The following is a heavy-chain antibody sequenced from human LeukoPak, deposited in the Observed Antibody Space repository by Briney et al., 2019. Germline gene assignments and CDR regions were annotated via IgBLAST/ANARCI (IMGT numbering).Heavy chain of an antibody. Sequence: QPGRSLRLSCATSGFTFGTYAMHWVRQAPGKGPEWVSGISWNSGRIGYADSVKGRFTISRGNVKNFLFLQMNSLRPEDTALYYCAKAPAGDSSGYYTDSFHKWGQGTMVTVSS. J-gene: IGHJ3*02. D-gene: IGHD3-22*01. CDR1: GFTFGTYA. CDR2: ISWNSGRI. V-gene: IGHV3-9*01. CDR3: AKAPAGDSSGYYTDSFHK.